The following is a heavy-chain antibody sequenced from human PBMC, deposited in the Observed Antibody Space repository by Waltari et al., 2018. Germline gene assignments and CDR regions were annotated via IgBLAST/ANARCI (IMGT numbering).Heavy chain of an antibody. D-gene: IGHD1-26*01. Sequence: QVQLQESGPGLVKPSETLSLTCTVSGGSIRSYYWSWIRQPPGKGLEWIGYIYYSGSTNYNPSLKSRVTISVDTSKNQFSLKLSSVTAADTAVYYCARASLNSGSYGLAGWFDPWGQGTLVTVSS. J-gene: IGHJ5*02. CDR3: ARASLNSGSYGLAGWFDP. V-gene: IGHV4-59*01. CDR2: IYYSGST. CDR1: GGSIRSYY.